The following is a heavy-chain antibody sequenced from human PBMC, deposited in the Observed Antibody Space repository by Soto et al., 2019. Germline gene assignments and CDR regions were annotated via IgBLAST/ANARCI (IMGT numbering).Heavy chain of an antibody. Sequence: PSETLCFTCAVSGLTIQTSYFWGWVRQPPGKRLEWIALISPTGRTVSPPSFKSRATISWDTTNTAFSLTPKSVTAADTAVYYCARGRSFRLVGFPRDSWGQGTLVTVSS. CDR1: GLTIQTSYF. CDR3: ARGRSFRLVGFPRDS. V-gene: IGHV4-38-2*01. CDR2: ISPTGRT. D-gene: IGHD3-16*02. J-gene: IGHJ4*02.